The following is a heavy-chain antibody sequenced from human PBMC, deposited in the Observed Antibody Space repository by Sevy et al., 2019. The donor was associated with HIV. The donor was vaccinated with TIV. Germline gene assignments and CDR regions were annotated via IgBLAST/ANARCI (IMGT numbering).Heavy chain of an antibody. Sequence: ASVKVSCKASGFTFTSSAVQWVRQARGQRLEWIGWIVVGSGNTNYAQKFQERVTITRDMSTSTAYMELSSLRSEDTAVYYCAAHSGTSGYDAYYYYGMDVWGQGTTVTVSS. V-gene: IGHV1-58*01. J-gene: IGHJ6*02. D-gene: IGHD5-12*01. CDR1: GFTFTSSA. CDR2: IVVGSGNT. CDR3: AAHSGTSGYDAYYYYGMDV.